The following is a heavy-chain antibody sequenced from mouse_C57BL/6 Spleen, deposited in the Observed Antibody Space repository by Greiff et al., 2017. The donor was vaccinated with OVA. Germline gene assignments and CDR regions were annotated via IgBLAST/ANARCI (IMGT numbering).Heavy chain of an antibody. J-gene: IGHJ2*01. CDR2: IYPGSGNT. V-gene: IGHV1-66*01. Sequence: VQLQQSGPELVKPGASVKISCKASGYSFTSYYIHWVKQRPGQGLEWIGWIYPGSGNTKYNEKFKGKATLTADTSSSTAYMQLSSLTAEDAAVYYGARIYGSSYYFDYWGQGTTLTVSS. CDR1: GYSFTSYY. D-gene: IGHD1-1*01. CDR3: ARIYGSSYYFDY.